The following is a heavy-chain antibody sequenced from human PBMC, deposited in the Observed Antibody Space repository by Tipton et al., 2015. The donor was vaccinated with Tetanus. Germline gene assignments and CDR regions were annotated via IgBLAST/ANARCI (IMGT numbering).Heavy chain of an antibody. D-gene: IGHD2-15*01. Sequence: SLRLSCTASRFTFGDYAMSWFRQAPGKGLEWVGFIRSKAYGGTTEYAASVKGRFTISRDDSKSIAYLQMNSLKTEDTAVYYCTREGCSGGSCYPTWGQGTLVTVSS. J-gene: IGHJ4*02. CDR2: IRSKAYGGTT. V-gene: IGHV3-49*03. CDR1: RFTFGDYA. CDR3: TREGCSGGSCYPT.